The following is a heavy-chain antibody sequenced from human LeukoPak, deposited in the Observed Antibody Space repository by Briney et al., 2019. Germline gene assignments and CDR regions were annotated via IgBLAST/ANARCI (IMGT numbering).Heavy chain of an antibody. CDR2: ISAYNGNT. Sequence: ASVKVSCKASGYTFTSYGISWVRQAPGQGLEWMGWISAYNGNTNYAQKLQGRVTMTTDTSTSTAYMELRSLRSDDTAVYYCARNIGSSGWREWFDPWGQGTLVTVSS. J-gene: IGHJ5*02. D-gene: IGHD6-19*01. CDR3: ARNIGSSGWREWFDP. CDR1: GYTFTSYG. V-gene: IGHV1-18*01.